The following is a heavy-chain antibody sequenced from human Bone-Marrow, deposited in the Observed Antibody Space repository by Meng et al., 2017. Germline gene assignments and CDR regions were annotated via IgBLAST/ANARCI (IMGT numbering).Heavy chain of an antibody. CDR2: ISYDGSNK. J-gene: IGHJ6*02. CDR3: ASGYYYGSGSTYYYYYGMDV. Sequence: GESLKISCAASGFTFSSYAMHWVRQAPGKGLEWVAVISYDGSNKYYADSVKGRFTISRDNSKNTLYLQMNSLRAEDTAVYYCASGYYYGSGSTYYYYYGMDVWGQGTTVTVSS. CDR1: GFTFSSYA. V-gene: IGHV3-30*04. D-gene: IGHD3-10*01.